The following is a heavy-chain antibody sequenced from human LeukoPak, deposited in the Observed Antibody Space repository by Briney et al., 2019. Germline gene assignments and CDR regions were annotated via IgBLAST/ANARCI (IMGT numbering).Heavy chain of an antibody. Sequence: AASVKVSCKASGYTFTSYGISWVRQAPGQGLEGMGWISVYNGKTNYAQNLQGRVTMTTDTSTSTAYMEMRSLRSEDPAVYYCAGDYLALVARHPPTDYSGQGTLVTVSS. D-gene: IGHD2-8*02. CDR3: AGDYLALVARHPPTDY. J-gene: IGHJ4*02. CDR2: ISVYNGKT. V-gene: IGHV1-18*01. CDR1: GYTFTSYG.